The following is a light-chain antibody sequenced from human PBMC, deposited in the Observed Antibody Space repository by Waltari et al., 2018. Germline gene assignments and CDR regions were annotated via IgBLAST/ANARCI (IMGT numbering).Light chain of an antibody. V-gene: IGKV3-20*01. J-gene: IGKJ1*01. CDR3: QKYVNLPAT. CDR1: QSVGKY. Sequence: DMVSTQPPATLSLSPGERASLFYRDSQSVGKYLAWYQQKPGQAPRPGMYDASTRATDIPDRFSGSGSGTDFSLTISRLEPEDVAVYYCQKYVNLPATFGQGTRVEIK. CDR2: DAS.